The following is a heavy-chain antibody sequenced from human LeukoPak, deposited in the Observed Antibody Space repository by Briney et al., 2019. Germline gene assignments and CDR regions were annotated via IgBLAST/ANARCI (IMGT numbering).Heavy chain of an antibody. D-gene: IGHD6-19*01. Sequence: SETLSLTCTVSGYSISSGYYWGWIRQPPGKGLEWIGSIYHSGSTYYNPSLKSRVAISVDTSKNQFSLKLSSVTAADTAVYYCARERIGIAVAGMAVDNWFDPWGQGTLVTVSS. J-gene: IGHJ5*02. V-gene: IGHV4-38-2*02. CDR3: ARERIGIAVAGMAVDNWFDP. CDR2: IYHSGST. CDR1: GYSISSGYY.